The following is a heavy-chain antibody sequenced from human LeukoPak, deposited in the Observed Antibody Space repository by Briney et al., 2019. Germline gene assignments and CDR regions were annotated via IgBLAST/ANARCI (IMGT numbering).Heavy chain of an antibody. V-gene: IGHV3-9*01. CDR1: GFTFDDYG. D-gene: IGHD6-13*01. CDR2: IGWNIIIV. CDR3: AKDYGYSSSWYDY. J-gene: IGHJ4*02. Sequence: GGSLRLSCEASGFTFDDYGMHWVRQAPGKGLKWFSSIGWNIIIVGYVDSAKGRFTISRDNAKKTLYLQMNSLRAEDTALYYCAKDYGYSSSWYDYWGQGTLVTVSS.